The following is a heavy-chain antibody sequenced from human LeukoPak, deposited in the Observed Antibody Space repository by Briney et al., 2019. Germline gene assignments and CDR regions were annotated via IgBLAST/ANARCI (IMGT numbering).Heavy chain of an antibody. Sequence: SETLSLTCTVSGGSISSYYWSWIRQPPGKGLEWIGYIYYSGSTNYNPSLKSRVTISVDTSKNQLSLKLSSVTAADTAVYYCARHEFIAVATVGGYFDYWGQGTLVTVSS. D-gene: IGHD6-19*01. CDR3: ARHEFIAVATVGGYFDY. CDR2: IYYSGST. CDR1: GGSISSYY. V-gene: IGHV4-59*08. J-gene: IGHJ4*02.